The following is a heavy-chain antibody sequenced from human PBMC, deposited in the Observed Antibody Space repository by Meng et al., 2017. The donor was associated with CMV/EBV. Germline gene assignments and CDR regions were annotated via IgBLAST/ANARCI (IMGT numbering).Heavy chain of an antibody. V-gene: IGHV4-34*01. CDR1: GGYFSGYY. D-gene: IGHD3-22*01. CDR3: ARVWDSGWDY. Sequence: LHQRRAVLLQPSETLSLNCAVYGGYFSGYYWSWIRQPPGKGLEWIGESNHSGSTNYNQSLKSRVTRSVDTSKSQFSLKLSSVTAADTAVYYCARVWDSGWDYWGQGTLVTVSS. J-gene: IGHJ4*02. CDR2: SNHSGST.